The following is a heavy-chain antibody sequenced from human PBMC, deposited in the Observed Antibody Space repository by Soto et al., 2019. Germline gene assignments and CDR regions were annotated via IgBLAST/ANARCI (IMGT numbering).Heavy chain of an antibody. CDR3: AKGRVGYDTFDY. V-gene: IGHV3-23*01. CDR1: GFTFSSYA. J-gene: IGHJ4*02. CDR2: ISGSGGST. D-gene: IGHD3-9*01. Sequence: EVQLLESGGGLVQPGGSLRLSCAASGFTFSSYAMSWVRQAPGQGLEWVSAISGSGGSTYYADSVKGRFTISRDNSKNTLYLQMNSLRAEDTAVYYCAKGRVGYDTFDYWGQGTLVTVSS.